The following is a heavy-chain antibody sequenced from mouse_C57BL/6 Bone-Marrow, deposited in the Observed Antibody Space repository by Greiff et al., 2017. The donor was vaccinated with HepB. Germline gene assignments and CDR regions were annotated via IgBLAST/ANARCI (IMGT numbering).Heavy chain of an antibody. CDR1: EYEFPSHD. D-gene: IGHD1-1*01. Sequence: EVQVVESGGGLVQPGESLKLSCESNEYEFPSHDMSWVRKTPEKRLELVAAINSDGGSTYYPDTMERRVIISRDNTKMTLYLQLSSLRSEDTALYYCARHGVYYGSPWFAYWGQGTLVTVSA. CDR3: ARHGVYYGSPWFAY. J-gene: IGHJ3*01. V-gene: IGHV5-2*01. CDR2: INSDGGST.